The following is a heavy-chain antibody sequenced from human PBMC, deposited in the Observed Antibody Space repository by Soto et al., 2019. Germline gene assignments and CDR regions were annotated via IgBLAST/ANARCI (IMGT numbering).Heavy chain of an antibody. V-gene: IGHV3-64*01. CDR1: GFTFSSYA. D-gene: IGHD2-21*02. J-gene: IGHJ3*02. CDR3: ARAQKTKAYCGGDCYAFDI. CDR2: ISSNGGST. Sequence: GGSLRLSCAASGFTFSSYAMHWVRQAPGKGLEYVSAISSNGGSTYYANSVKGRFTISRDNSKNTLYLQMGSLRAEDMAMYYCARAQKTKAYCGGDCYAFDIWGQGTMVTVSS.